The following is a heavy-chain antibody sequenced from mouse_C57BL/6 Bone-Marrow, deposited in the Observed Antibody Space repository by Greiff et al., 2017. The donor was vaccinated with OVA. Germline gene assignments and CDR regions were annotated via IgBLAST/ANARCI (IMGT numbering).Heavy chain of an antibody. CDR3: ATEGGYFPWFAY. Sequence: VQLQQSGAELARPGASVKLSCKASGYTFTSYGISWVKQRPGQGLEWIGEIYPRSGNTYYNEKFKGKATLTADKSSSTAYMELRSLTSEDSAVDCCATEGGYFPWFAYWGQGTLVTVSA. V-gene: IGHV1-81*01. CDR2: IYPRSGNT. J-gene: IGHJ3*01. D-gene: IGHD2-3*01. CDR1: GYTFTSYG.